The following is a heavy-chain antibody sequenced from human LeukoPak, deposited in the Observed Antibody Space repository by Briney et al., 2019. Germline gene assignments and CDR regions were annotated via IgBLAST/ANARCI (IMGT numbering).Heavy chain of an antibody. CDR3: ARGIGYGDGNWFDP. D-gene: IGHD4-17*01. J-gene: IGHJ5*02. CDR2: IHYRGST. CDR1: GGSISSDGYY. V-gene: IGHV4-31*03. Sequence: SETLSLTCTVSGGSISSDGYYWSWIRQHPGKGLEWIAYIHYRGSTYYNPSLKNRVIISVDTSKNQFSLELSSVTAADTAVYYCARGIGYGDGNWFDPWGQGTLVTVSS.